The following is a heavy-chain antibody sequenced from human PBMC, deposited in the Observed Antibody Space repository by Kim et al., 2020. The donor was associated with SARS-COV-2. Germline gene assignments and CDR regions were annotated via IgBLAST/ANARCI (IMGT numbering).Heavy chain of an antibody. V-gene: IGHV1-8*01. J-gene: IGHJ5*01. CDR3: AKVGTITANWFDS. CDR1: GYTFTNFD. CDR2: MNPKTGNA. D-gene: IGHD6-25*01. Sequence: ASVKVSCKASGYTFTNFDIDWVRQATGQGLEWMGWMNPKTGNAAYAQKFQGRVTMTRDTSIGTAYMELSGLRSEDTAVYFCAKVGTITANWFDSWGQGTLLTVSS.